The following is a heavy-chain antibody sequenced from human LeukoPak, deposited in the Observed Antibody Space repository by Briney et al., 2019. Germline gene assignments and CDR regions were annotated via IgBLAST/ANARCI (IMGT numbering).Heavy chain of an antibody. CDR1: GLTFSHFA. CDR2: ISGGGGSI. D-gene: IGHD3-10*01. J-gene: IGHJ4*02. CDR3: ARELRGSGSYRPPFDY. V-gene: IGHV3-21*01. Sequence: GGSLRLSCAASGLTFSHFALTWVRQAPGRGLEWVSSISGGGGSIYYADSVKGRFTISRDNAKNSLYLQMNSLRAEDTAVYYCARELRGSGSYRPPFDYWGQGTLVTVSS.